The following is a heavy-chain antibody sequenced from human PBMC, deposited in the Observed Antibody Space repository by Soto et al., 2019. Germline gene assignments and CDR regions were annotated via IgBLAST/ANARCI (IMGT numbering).Heavy chain of an antibody. CDR3: AKDITAGQGYRIFDS. V-gene: IGHV3-23*01. CDR2: ISGSADIT. CDR1: GFTFSKFA. Sequence: VRLLESGGTSVRPGGSLRLSCAASGFTFSKFAMSWVRQAPGKGLEWVSTISGSADITFNADSVEGRFTTSRDNSKNTLFVQMDSLRVEDTAVYYCAKDITAGQGYRIFDSWGQGTLVTVSS. D-gene: IGHD5-18*01. J-gene: IGHJ4*02.